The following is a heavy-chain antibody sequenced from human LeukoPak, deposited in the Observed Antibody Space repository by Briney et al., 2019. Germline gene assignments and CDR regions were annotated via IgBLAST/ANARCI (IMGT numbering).Heavy chain of an antibody. D-gene: IGHD4-17*01. CDR3: VRERDGDYQS. V-gene: IGHV1-2*02. CDR2: INPNSGGT. CDR1: GYSFIAYY. Sequence: ASVKVSCKASGYSFIAYYMYWVRQAPGQGLEWMGWINPNSGGTKYAQKFQGRVTMTRDTSISTAYMELSRLRSDDAAVYYCVRERDGDYQSWGQGTLVSVSS. J-gene: IGHJ4*02.